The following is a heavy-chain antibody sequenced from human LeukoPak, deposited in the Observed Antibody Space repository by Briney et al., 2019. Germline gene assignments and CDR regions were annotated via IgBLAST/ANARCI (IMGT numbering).Heavy chain of an antibody. CDR2: INAYNGNT. CDR1: GYTFTSYG. Sequence: ASVKVSCKASGYTFTSYGISWVRQAPGQGLEWMGWINAYNGNTNYAQKLQGRVTMTTDTSTSTAYMELRSLRSDDTAVYYCARESYGSGLYYYYGMDVWGQGTTVTVSS. J-gene: IGHJ6*02. V-gene: IGHV1-18*01. D-gene: IGHD3-10*01. CDR3: ARESYGSGLYYYYGMDV.